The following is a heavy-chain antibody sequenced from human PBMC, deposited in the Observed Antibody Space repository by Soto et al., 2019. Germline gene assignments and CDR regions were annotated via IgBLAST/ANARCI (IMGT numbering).Heavy chain of an antibody. D-gene: IGHD6-13*01. CDR2: ISGSGGST. V-gene: IGHV3-23*01. J-gene: IGHJ6*02. Sequence: GGSLRLSCAASGFTFSSYAMSWVRQAPGKGLEWVSAISGSGGSTYYADSVKGRFTISRDNSKNTLYLQMNSLRAEDTAVYYCAKDSAAGHPYYYYGMDVWGQGTTVTVSS. CDR1: GFTFSSYA. CDR3: AKDSAAGHPYYYYGMDV.